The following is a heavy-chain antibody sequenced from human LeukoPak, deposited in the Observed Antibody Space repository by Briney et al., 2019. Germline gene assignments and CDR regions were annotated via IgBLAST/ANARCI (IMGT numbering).Heavy chain of an antibody. Sequence: PSETLSLTCTVSGGSISSYYWSWIRQPPGKGLEWIGYIYYSGSTNYNPSLKSRVTISVDTSKNQFSLKLSSVTAADTAVYYCARGWSREQQLVGYFDYWGQGTLVTVSS. CDR3: ARGWSREQQLVGYFDY. CDR2: IYYSGST. CDR1: GGSISSYY. D-gene: IGHD6-13*01. J-gene: IGHJ4*02. V-gene: IGHV4-59*01.